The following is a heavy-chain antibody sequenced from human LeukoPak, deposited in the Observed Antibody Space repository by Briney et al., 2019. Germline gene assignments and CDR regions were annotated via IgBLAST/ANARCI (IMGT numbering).Heavy chain of an antibody. J-gene: IGHJ3*02. CDR2: IIPIFGTA. V-gene: IGHV1-69*06. CDR3: AITYYDILTGYYVYDAFDI. Sequence: APVKVSCKASGGTFSSYAISWVRQAPGQGLEWMGGIIPIFGTANYAQKFQGRVTITADKSTSTAYMELSSLRSEDTAVYYCAITYYDILTGYYVYDAFDIWGQGTMVTVSS. CDR1: GGTFSSYA. D-gene: IGHD3-9*01.